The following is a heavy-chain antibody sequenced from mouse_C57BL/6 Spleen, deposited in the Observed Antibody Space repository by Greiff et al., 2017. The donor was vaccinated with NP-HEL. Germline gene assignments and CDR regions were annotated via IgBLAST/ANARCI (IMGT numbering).Heavy chain of an antibody. J-gene: IGHJ4*01. CDR3: ARPQATPYYYAMDY. D-gene: IGHD3-2*02. V-gene: IGHV1-61*01. CDR1: GYTFTSYW. CDR2: IYPSDSET. Sequence: VQLQQPGAELVRPGSSVKLSCKASGYTFTSYWMDWVKQRPGQGLEWIGNIYPSDSETHYNQKFKDKATLTVDKSSSTAYMQLSSLTSEDSAVYYCARPQATPYYYAMDYWGQGTSVTVSS.